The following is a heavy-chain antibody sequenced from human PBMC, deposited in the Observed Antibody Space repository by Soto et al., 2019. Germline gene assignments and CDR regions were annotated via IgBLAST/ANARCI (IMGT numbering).Heavy chain of an antibody. V-gene: IGHV1-69*14. D-gene: IGHD3-16*01. CDR3: AILGLDVDS. CDR2: IIPILGTP. Sequence: QVQLVQSGAEVQKPGSSVNVSCKASGDTPSTYAIGWVRQAPGQGLEWMGGIIPILGTPNYAQRFQGRITISADTSTRTTYMELNSVTSDDTAVFYCAILGLDVDSWGQGTLVIVSS. J-gene: IGHJ4*02. CDR1: GDTPSTYA.